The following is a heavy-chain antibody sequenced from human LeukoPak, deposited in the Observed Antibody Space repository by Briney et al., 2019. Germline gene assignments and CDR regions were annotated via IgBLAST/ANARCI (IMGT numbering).Heavy chain of an antibody. CDR3: AKPGYSSGWYYAFDI. V-gene: IGHV3-23*01. D-gene: IGHD6-19*01. Sequence: GGSLRLSCAASGFTFSSYAMSWVRQAPGKGLEWVSAISGSGGSTYYADSVKGRFTISRDNSKNTLYLQMNSLRAENTAVYYCAKPGYSSGWYYAFDIWGQGTMVTVSS. J-gene: IGHJ3*02. CDR2: ISGSGGST. CDR1: GFTFSSYA.